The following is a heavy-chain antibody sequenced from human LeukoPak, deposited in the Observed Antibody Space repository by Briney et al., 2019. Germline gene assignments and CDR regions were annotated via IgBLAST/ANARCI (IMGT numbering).Heavy chain of an antibody. CDR1: GYTFTSYY. D-gene: IGHD6-6*01. CDR2: INPSGGST. CDR3: ARASIAARSAFDI. V-gene: IGHV1-46*01. Sequence: ASVKVSCKASGYTFTSYYMHWVRQAPGRGLEWMGIINPSGGSTSYAQKFQGRVTMTRDTSTSTVYMELSSLRSEDTAVYYCARASIAARSAFDIWGQGTMVTVSS. J-gene: IGHJ3*02.